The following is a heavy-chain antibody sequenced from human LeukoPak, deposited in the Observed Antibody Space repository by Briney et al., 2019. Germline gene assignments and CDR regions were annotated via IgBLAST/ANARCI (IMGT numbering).Heavy chain of an antibody. CDR3: ARDFSACSNGVCPDFDY. J-gene: IGHJ4*02. CDR1: GFSFSGYN. Sequence: GGSLRLSCVASGFSFSGYNMNWVRQAPGKGLEWVSSITSSSSYIYYADSVKGRFTISRDSAKNSLYLQMNSLRADDTAVYYCARDFSACSNGVCPDFDYWGQGTLVTVSS. CDR2: ITSSSSYI. D-gene: IGHD2-8*01. V-gene: IGHV3-21*06.